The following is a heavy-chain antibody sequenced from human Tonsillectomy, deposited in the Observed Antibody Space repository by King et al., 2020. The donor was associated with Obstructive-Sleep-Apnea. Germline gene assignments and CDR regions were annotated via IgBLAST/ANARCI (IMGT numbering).Heavy chain of an antibody. D-gene: IGHD3-10*01. J-gene: IGHJ4*02. Sequence: VQLQQWGAGLLKPSETLSLTCAVYGGSFSAYYWSWIRQPPGKGLEWIGEIYHSGSTNYNPSLKSRVTISVDTSQNQFSLKLTSVTAADTAVYYCARGRYYGSGSYDPPDYWGQGTLVTVSS. CDR3: ARGRYYGSGSYDPPDY. V-gene: IGHV4-34*01. CDR1: GGSFSAYY. CDR2: IYHSGST.